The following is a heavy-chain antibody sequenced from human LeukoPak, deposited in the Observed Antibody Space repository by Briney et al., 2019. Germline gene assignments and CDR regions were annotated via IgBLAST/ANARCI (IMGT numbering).Heavy chain of an antibody. J-gene: IGHJ2*01. V-gene: IGHV4-59*01. CDR1: GGPISSYY. CDR3: ATYYGSSGSPPGPWYFDL. D-gene: IGHD3-22*01. Sequence: PSETLSLTCTVSGGPISSYYWSWIRQPPGKGLEWIGYIYYSGSTNYNPSLKSRVTISVDTSKNQFSLKLSSVTAADTAVYYCATYYGSSGSPPGPWYFDLWGRGTLVTVSS. CDR2: IYYSGST.